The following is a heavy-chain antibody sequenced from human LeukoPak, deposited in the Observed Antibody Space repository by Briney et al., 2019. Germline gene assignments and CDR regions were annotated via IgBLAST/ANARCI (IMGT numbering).Heavy chain of an antibody. CDR3: ARGGITYYDSSGLDY. CDR2: IYTSGST. J-gene: IGHJ4*02. D-gene: IGHD3-22*01. V-gene: IGHV4-4*07. Sequence: SETLSLTCTVSGGSISSYYWSWIRQPAGKGLEWIGRIYTSGSTNYNPSLKSRVTMPVDTSKNQFSLKLSSVTAADTAVYYCARGGITYYDSSGLDYWGQGTLVTVSS. CDR1: GGSISSYY.